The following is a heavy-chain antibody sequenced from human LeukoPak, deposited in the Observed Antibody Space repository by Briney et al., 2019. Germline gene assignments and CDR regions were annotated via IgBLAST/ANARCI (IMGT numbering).Heavy chain of an antibody. CDR2: IISSSSYI. D-gene: IGHD2-15*01. Sequence: GGSLRLSRAASGFTFSSYAMSWVRQAPGKGLEWVSSIISSSSYIYYADSVKGRFTISRDNAKNSLYLQMNSLRAEDTAVYYCARDPQYCSGGSCYSFDYWGQGTLVTVSS. J-gene: IGHJ4*02. CDR3: ARDPQYCSGGSCYSFDY. V-gene: IGHV3-21*01. CDR1: GFTFSSYA.